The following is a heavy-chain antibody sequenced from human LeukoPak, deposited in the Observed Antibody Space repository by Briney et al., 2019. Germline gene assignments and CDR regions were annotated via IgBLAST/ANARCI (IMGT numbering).Heavy chain of an antibody. CDR1: GYTFTDYY. Sequence: ASVKVSCKASGYTFTDYYIHWVRQAPGQGLEWMGWINPNSGGTNFAQKFQGRVTMTRDTSISTAYMELTSLTSDDTAVYYCARDSGDFYGSGSYHLPWGQGTLVTVSS. CDR2: INPNSGGT. J-gene: IGHJ5*02. D-gene: IGHD3-10*01. V-gene: IGHV1-2*02. CDR3: ARDSGDFYGSGSYHLP.